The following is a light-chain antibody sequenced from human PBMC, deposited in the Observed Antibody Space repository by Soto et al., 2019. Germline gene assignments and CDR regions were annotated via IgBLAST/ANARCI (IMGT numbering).Light chain of an antibody. V-gene: IGKV3-20*01. Sequence: EIVMTQSPATLSVSPGERATLSCRASQSVSSNLAWYQQKPGQAPRLLIYGASSRATGIPARFSGSGSGTDFTLTINRLEPEDFAVYFCQQYGSSGTFGQGTKVDIK. CDR2: GAS. J-gene: IGKJ1*01. CDR1: QSVSSN. CDR3: QQYGSSGT.